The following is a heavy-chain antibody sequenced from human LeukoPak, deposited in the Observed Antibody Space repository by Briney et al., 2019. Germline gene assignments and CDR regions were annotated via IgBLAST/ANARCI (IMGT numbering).Heavy chain of an antibody. D-gene: IGHD3-22*01. CDR1: GGSISSSSYY. V-gene: IGHV4-39*01. CDR3: ARHDSTGFGLY. J-gene: IGHJ4*02. CDR2: IYYSGST. Sequence: KPSETLSLTCTVSGGSISSSSYYWGWIRQPPGKGLEWIGSIYYSGSTYYNPSLKSRVTISVDTSKNQFSLKLSSVTAADTAVYYCARHDSTGFGLYWGQGTLVTVSS.